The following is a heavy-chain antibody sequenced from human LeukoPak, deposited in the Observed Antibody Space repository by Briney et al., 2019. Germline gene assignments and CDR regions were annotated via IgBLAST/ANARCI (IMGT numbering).Heavy chain of an antibody. V-gene: IGHV3-33*01. CDR1: GFTFSSYG. CDR3: ARVRYSGYDSPPYGMDA. CDR2: IWYDGSNK. J-gene: IGHJ6*04. D-gene: IGHD5-12*01. Sequence: GRSLRFSCAASGFTFSSYGMHCVRQAPGKGLEWVAIIWYDGSNKYYADSVKGRFTISRDNSRITLYLQMNSLRAEDTAVYYCARVRYSGYDSPPYGMDAWGKGTTVTVSS.